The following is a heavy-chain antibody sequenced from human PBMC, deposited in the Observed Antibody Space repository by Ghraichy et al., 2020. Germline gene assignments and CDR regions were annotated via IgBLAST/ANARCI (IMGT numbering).Heavy chain of an antibody. V-gene: IGHV1-18*01. CDR2: ISAYNGNT. CDR1: GYSFTSYG. CDR3: ARDSSITFGGVIVYFDY. Sequence: ASVKVSCKASGYSFTSYGITWVRQAPGQGLEWMGWISAYNGNTNYAQKFQDRVTMTTDTSTSTAYMELRGLRSDDTAMYYCARDSSITFGGVIVYFDYWGQGTLVTVSS. D-gene: IGHD3-16*02. J-gene: IGHJ4*02.